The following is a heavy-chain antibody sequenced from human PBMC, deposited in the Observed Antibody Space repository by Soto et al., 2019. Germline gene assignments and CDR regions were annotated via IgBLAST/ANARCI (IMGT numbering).Heavy chain of an antibody. Sequence: GGSLRLSCAGSGFTFGSYSMNWVRQAAGKGLEWIAYISYDSDTIQYADSVKGRFTISRDNAKNSLYLQMNSLRDEDTAVYYCARLYYDYVWGQGTTVTVSS. CDR1: GFTFGSYS. J-gene: IGHJ6*02. CDR3: ARLYYDYV. V-gene: IGHV3-48*02. CDR2: ISYDSDTI. D-gene: IGHD3-3*01.